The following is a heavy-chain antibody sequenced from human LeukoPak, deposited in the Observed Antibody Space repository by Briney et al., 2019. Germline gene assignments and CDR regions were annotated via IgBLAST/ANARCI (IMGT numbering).Heavy chain of an antibody. CDR1: GFTFSSYA. CDR2: ISYDGSNK. CDR3: AKSGSYSSLQVGPFDI. V-gene: IGHV3-30-3*02. J-gene: IGHJ3*02. D-gene: IGHD6-13*01. Sequence: GGSLRLSCAASGFTFSSYAMHWVRHAPGKGLEWVPVISYDGSNKYYADSLKGRFTISRDNSKTTLYLQMNSLTAEDTAVYYCAKSGSYSSLQVGPFDIWGQGTVVTVSS.